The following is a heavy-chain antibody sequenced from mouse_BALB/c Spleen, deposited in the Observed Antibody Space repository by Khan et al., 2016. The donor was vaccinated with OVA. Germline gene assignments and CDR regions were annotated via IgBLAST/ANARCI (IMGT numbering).Heavy chain of an antibody. CDR3: ARNSYMYDFTY. D-gene: IGHD2-14*01. CDR1: GFSLTTYG. J-gene: IGHJ3*01. Sequence: VQLQESGPGLVQPSQSLSITCTVSGFSLTTYGVHWVRQSPGKDLEWLGVIWSGGTTDYNAAFIPRLNITKDNSKSQVFFKINSLQADDTAMYYCARNSYMYDFTYWGQGTLVTVSA. V-gene: IGHV2-2*01. CDR2: IWSGGTT.